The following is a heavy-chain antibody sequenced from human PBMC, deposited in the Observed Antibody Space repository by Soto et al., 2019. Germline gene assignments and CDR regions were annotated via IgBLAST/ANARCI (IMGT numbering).Heavy chain of an antibody. J-gene: IGHJ3*01. D-gene: IGHD6-13*01. Sequence: QVQLVQSGAEVKKPGSSVKVSCMASGGTFSRYALSWIRQAPGQGLEWMGGIIPTLERPNYAQRFQGRLTIIADESTSTAYMELSSLRSDDMAVYYCARGSGWYQYAFDLWGQGTMVTVSS. V-gene: IGHV1-69*12. CDR3: ARGSGWYQYAFDL. CDR2: IIPTLERP. CDR1: GGTFSRYA.